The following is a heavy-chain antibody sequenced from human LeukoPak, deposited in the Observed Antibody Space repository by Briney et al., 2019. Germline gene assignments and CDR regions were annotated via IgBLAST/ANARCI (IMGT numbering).Heavy chain of an antibody. CDR1: GGSFSGYY. J-gene: IGHJ4*02. CDR3: ARPAAADDY. V-gene: IGHV4-34*01. D-gene: IGHD6-13*01. Sequence: SETLSLTCAVYGGSFSGYYWSWIRRPPGKGLEWIGEINHSGSTNYNPSLKSRVTVSVDTSKNQFSLKLSSVTAADTAVYYCARPAAADDYWGQGTLVTVSS. CDR2: INHSGST.